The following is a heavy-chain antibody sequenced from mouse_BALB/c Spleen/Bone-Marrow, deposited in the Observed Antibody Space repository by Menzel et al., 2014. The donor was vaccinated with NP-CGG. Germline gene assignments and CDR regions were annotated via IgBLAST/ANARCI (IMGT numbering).Heavy chain of an antibody. J-gene: IGHJ1*01. V-gene: IGHV5-17*02. CDR2: ISSGSSTI. Sequence: EVQRVESGGGLVQPGGSRKLSCAASGFTFSSFGMHWVRQAPEKGLVWVAYISSGSSTIYYADTVKGRFTISRDNPKNTLFLQMTSLRPEDTAMYYCARSISHYYGSNWYFDVWGAGTTVTVSS. CDR3: ARSISHYYGSNWYFDV. D-gene: IGHD1-1*01. CDR1: GFTFSSFG.